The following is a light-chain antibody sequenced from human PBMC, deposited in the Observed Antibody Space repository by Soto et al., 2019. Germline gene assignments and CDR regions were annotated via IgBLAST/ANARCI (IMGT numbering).Light chain of an antibody. CDR2: GNN. CDR1: SSNIGXXXD. V-gene: IGLV1-40*01. CDR3: QAYDSSLSTVL. Sequence: QSVLTQPXSXSXAPGXRXXXXCXXSSSNIGXXXDVYWYQQVPGTAPKFVMYGNNNRPSGVXERFSGSKSGTSASLAITGXQXEDEADYYCQAYDSSLSTVLFGGGTKLTVL. J-gene: IGLJ2*01.